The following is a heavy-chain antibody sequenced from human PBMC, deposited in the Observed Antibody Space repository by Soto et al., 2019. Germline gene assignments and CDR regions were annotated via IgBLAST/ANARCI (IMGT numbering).Heavy chain of an antibody. D-gene: IGHD6-13*01. Sequence: EVQLLESGGGLVQPGGSLRLSCAASGFTFSSYAMSWVRQAPGKGLEWVSALSDSGGSTYYADSVKGRFTISRDNSRNTLYLQMNSLRPEDSAVYYCAKAQTGRSWSYYFDYWGQGTLVTVSS. CDR2: LSDSGGST. CDR1: GFTFSSYA. V-gene: IGHV3-23*01. CDR3: AKAQTGRSWSYYFDY. J-gene: IGHJ4*02.